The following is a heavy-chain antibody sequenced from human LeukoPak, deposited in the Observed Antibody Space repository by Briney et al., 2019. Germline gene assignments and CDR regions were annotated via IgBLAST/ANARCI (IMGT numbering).Heavy chain of an antibody. D-gene: IGHD3-10*01. CDR2: IYYSGST. CDR3: ARGVLPFDP. CDR1: GGSISSSSYY. J-gene: IGHJ5*02. Sequence: SETLSLTCTVSGGSISSSSYYWGWIRQPPGKGLEWIGSIYYSGSTYYNPSLKSRVTISVDTSKNQFSLKLSSVTAADTAVYYCARGVLPFDPWGQGTLVTVSS. V-gene: IGHV4-39*01.